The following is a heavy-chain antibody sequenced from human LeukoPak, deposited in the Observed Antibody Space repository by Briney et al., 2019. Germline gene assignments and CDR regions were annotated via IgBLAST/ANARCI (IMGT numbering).Heavy chain of an antibody. CDR1: GYTFTGYY. CDR2: INPNSGGT. J-gene: IGHJ4*02. D-gene: IGHD3-16*02. V-gene: IGHV1-2*02. CDR3: ARGWGYDYVWGSYRRLDY. Sequence: ASVKVPCKASGYTFTGYYMHWVRQAPGQGLEWMGWINPNSGGTNYAQKFQGRVTMTRDTSISTAYMELSRLRSDDTAVYYCARGWGYDYVWGSYRRLDYWGQGTLVTVSS.